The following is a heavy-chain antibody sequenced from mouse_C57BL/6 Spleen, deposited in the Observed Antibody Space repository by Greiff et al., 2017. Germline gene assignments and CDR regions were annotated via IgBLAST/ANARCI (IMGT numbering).Heavy chain of an antibody. CDR3: ARMLWLRRGFDY. CDR1: GFTFSDYG. V-gene: IGHV5-17*01. D-gene: IGHD2-2*01. Sequence: EVQLVESGGGLVKPGGSLKLSCAASGFTFSDYGMHWVRQAPEKGLEWVAYISSGSSTIYYADTVKGRFTISRDNAKNTLFLQMTSLRSEDTAMYYCARMLWLRRGFDYWGQGTTLTVSS. J-gene: IGHJ2*01. CDR2: ISSGSSTI.